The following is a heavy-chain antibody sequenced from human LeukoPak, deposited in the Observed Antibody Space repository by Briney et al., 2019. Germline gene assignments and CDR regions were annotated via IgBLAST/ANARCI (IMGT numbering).Heavy chain of an antibody. V-gene: IGHV3-11*01. CDR1: GFTFSDYY. CDR2: ISSSSSTI. Sequence: PGGSLRLSCAASGFTFSDYYMSWVRQAPGKGLEGVSYISSSSSTIYYADSVKGRFTISRDNAKNSLYLQMNSLRAEDTAVYYCARADRGRDYYYGMDVWGQGTTVTVSS. D-gene: IGHD3-10*01. CDR3: ARADRGRDYYYGMDV. J-gene: IGHJ6*02.